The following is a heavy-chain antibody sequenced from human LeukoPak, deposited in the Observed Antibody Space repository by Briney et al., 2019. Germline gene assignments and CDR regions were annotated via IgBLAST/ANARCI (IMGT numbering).Heavy chain of an antibody. J-gene: IGHJ4*02. CDR1: GGSINSYY. CDR2: IYSSGST. V-gene: IGHV4-4*07. CDR3: ARGGKATVVTM. Sequence: SETPSLTCTVSGGSINSYYWSWIRQPAGGGLEWIGRIYSSGSTNYNPSLKSRVSMSVDTSKNQFSLKLTSATAADTAVYYCARGGKATVVTMWGQGILVTVSS. D-gene: IGHD4-23*01.